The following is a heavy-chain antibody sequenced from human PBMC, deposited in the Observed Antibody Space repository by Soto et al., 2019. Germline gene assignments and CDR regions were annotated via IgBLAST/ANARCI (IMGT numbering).Heavy chain of an antibody. V-gene: IGHV3-30*02. D-gene: IGHD5-18*01. Sequence: HPGGSLRLSCAASGFTFSSSGMHWVRQAPGKGLEWVAVIWRDGSNENYADSVKGRFTISRDNSKNTLYLQMNSLRAEDTAVYYCAKERTQVSYGSNWFDPWGQGTLVTVSS. CDR3: AKERTQVSYGSNWFDP. CDR2: IWRDGSNE. CDR1: GFTFSSSG. J-gene: IGHJ5*02.